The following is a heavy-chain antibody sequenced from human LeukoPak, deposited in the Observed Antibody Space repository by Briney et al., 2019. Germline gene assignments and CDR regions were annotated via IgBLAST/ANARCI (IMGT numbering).Heavy chain of an antibody. J-gene: IGHJ3*02. V-gene: IGHV4-61*02. Sequence: SETLSLTCTVSGGSISSGSYYWSWIRQPAGKGLEWIGRIYTSGSTNYNPSLKSRVTISVDTSKNQFSLELSSVTAADTAVYYCARAYYDFWSGHDAFDIWGQGTMVTVSS. D-gene: IGHD3-3*01. CDR2: IYTSGST. CDR3: ARAYYDFWSGHDAFDI. CDR1: GGSISSGSYY.